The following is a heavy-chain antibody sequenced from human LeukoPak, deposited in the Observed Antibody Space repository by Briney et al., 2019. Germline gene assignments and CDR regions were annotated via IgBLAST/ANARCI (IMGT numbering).Heavy chain of an antibody. Sequence: QSGGSLRLSCAASGFTFSSYAMHWVRQAPGKGLEWVAVISYDGSNKYYADSVKGRFTISRDNSKNTLYLQMNSLRAEDTAVYYCAKDYGSMSPRIVVGLPDYWGQGTLVTVSS. CDR3: AKDYGSMSPRIVVGLPDY. J-gene: IGHJ4*02. CDR2: ISYDGSNK. D-gene: IGHD3-22*01. V-gene: IGHV3-30-3*01. CDR1: GFTFSSYA.